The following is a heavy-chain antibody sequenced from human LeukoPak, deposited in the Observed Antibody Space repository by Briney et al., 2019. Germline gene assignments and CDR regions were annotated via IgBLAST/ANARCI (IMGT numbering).Heavy chain of an antibody. CDR3: ARDRDWNSGFDY. D-gene: IGHD1-7*01. Sequence: PGGSLRLSCAASGFTFSSYAMSWVRQAPGKGLEWVSSISTSSSYIYYADSVKGRFTISRDNAKNSLYLQMNSLRADDTAVYYCARDRDWNSGFDYWGQGTLVTVSS. J-gene: IGHJ4*02. CDR2: ISTSSSYI. CDR1: GFTFSSYA. V-gene: IGHV3-21*01.